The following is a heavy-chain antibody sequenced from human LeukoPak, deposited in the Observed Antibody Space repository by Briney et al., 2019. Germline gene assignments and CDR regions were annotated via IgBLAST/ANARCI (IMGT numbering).Heavy chain of an antibody. J-gene: IGHJ4*02. CDR3: ADLSSSGGY. CDR1: GYTFISYG. CDR2: IIPIFGTA. D-gene: IGHD6-13*01. Sequence: ASVKVSCKTSGYTFISYGISWVRQAPGQGLEWMGGIIPIFGTANYAQKFQGRVTITADKSTSTAYMELSSLRSEDTAVYYCADLSSSGGYWGQGTLVTVSS. V-gene: IGHV1-69*06.